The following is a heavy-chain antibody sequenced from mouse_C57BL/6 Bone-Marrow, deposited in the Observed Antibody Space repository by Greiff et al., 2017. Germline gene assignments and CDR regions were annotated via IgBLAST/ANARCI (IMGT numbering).Heavy chain of an antibody. CDR3: ARQSDY. V-gene: IGHV5-17*01. Sequence: EVKLEESGGGLVKPGGSLKLSCAVSGFTFSDYGMHWVRQAPEKGLEWVAYISSGSSTIYYADTVKGRFTISRDNAKNTLFLQMTSLRSEDTAMYYCARQSDYWGQGTTLTVSS. CDR2: ISSGSSTI. CDR1: GFTFSDYG. J-gene: IGHJ2*01.